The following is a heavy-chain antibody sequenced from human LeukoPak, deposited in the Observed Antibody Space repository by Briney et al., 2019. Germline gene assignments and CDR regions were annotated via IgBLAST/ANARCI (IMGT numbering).Heavy chain of an antibody. CDR1: GGSISSGGYS. V-gene: IGHV4-39*07. CDR2: ITHSGST. D-gene: IGHD5-12*01. J-gene: IGHJ4*02. Sequence: SETLSLTCTVSGGSISSGGYSWSWIRQPPGKGLEWIGEITHSGSTNYNPSLKSRVTISVDTSKNQFSLKLSSVTAADTAVYYCARPGYSGYDIDYWGQGTLVTVSS. CDR3: ARPGYSGYDIDY.